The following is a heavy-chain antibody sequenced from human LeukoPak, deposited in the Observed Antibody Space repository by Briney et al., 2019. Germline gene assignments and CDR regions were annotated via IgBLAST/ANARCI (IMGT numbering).Heavy chain of an antibody. V-gene: IGHV1-46*01. J-gene: IGHJ3*02. Sequence: GASVKVSCTASGYTFTSYYMHWVRQAPGQGLEWMGIINPSGGSTSYAQKFQGRVTMTRDTSTSTVYMELSSLRSEDTAVYYCARDSHTPGGSRAFDIWGQGTMVTVSS. CDR3: ARDSHTPGGSRAFDI. CDR2: INPSGGST. D-gene: IGHD2-15*01. CDR1: GYTFTSYY.